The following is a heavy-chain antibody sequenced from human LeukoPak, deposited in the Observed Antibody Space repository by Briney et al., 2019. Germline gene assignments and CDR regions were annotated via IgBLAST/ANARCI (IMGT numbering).Heavy chain of an antibody. CDR2: INPSGGST. Sequence: ASVKVSCKASGYTFTSYYMHWVRQAPGQGLEWMGIINPSGGSTSYAQKFQGRVTMTRDTSTSTVYMELSSLRSEDTVVYYCARDLGKGGRAYYYDSSGYYPDDYWGQGTLVTVSS. CDR1: GYTFTSYY. V-gene: IGHV1-46*01. D-gene: IGHD3-22*01. CDR3: ARDLGKGGRAYYYDSSGYYPDDY. J-gene: IGHJ4*02.